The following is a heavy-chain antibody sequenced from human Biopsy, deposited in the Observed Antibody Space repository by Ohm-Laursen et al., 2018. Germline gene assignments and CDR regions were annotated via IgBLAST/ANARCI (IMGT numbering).Heavy chain of an antibody. Sequence: SQTLSLTCTVSGGSISSGGSYWSWIRQRPGKGLEWIGYIFNSANTYYNPSLKNLITIPGDTSKNQFSLKLTSVTAADTAVYFCTRDVKRYCSGSSCYTGYFGMDVWGQGTTVTVSS. CDR2: IFNSANT. D-gene: IGHD2-2*01. CDR1: GGSISSGGSY. J-gene: IGHJ6*02. V-gene: IGHV4-31*01. CDR3: TRDVKRYCSGSSCYTGYFGMDV.